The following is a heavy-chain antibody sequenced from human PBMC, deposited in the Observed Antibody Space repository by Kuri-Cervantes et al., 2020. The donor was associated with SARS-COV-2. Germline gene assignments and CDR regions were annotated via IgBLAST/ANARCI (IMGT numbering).Heavy chain of an antibody. V-gene: IGHV3-21*01. CDR2: ISSSSSYI. J-gene: IGHJ4*02. Sequence: GGSLRLSCAASGFTFSSYSMNWVRQAPGKGLEWVSSISSSSSYIYYADSVKGRFTISRDNSKNTLYLQMNSLRAEDTAVYYCARLTLGDDSSGYSNWGQGTLVTVSS. CDR1: GFTFSSYS. D-gene: IGHD3-22*01. CDR3: ARLTLGDDSSGYSN.